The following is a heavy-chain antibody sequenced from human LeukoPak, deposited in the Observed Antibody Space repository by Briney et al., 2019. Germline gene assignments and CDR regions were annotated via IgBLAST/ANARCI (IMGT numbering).Heavy chain of an antibody. V-gene: IGHV4-4*07. CDR1: GGSISSYY. CDR3: ARDPSSFGGRFDP. Sequence: SETLSLTCTVSGGSISSYYWNWLRQPAGQGLKWIGRIYSSRSTNYNPSLKSPATMSVDTSKNQFSLKLSSVTAADTAVYYCARDPSSFGGRFDPWGQGTLVAVSS. CDR2: IYSSRST. D-gene: IGHD3-10*01. J-gene: IGHJ5*02.